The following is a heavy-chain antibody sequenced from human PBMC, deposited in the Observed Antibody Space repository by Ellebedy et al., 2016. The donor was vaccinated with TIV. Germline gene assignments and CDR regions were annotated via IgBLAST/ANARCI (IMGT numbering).Heavy chain of an antibody. J-gene: IGHJ4*02. Sequence: GESLKISCAASGFTFSSYSMSWVRQAPGKGLEWVSSISSSSSYIYYADSVKGRFTISRDNAKNSLYLQMNSLRSEDTAVYYCASGIDGDFDWLTFDYWGQGTLVTVSS. D-gene: IGHD3-9*01. CDR1: GFTFSSYS. CDR2: ISSSSSYI. V-gene: IGHV3-21*01. CDR3: ASGIDGDFDWLTFDY.